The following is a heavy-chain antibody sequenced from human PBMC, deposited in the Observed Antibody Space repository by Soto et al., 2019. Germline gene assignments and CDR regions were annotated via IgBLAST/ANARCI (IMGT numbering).Heavy chain of an antibody. CDR2: ISGSGTTA. CDR3: ARDSAHSTSDN. V-gene: IGHV3-23*01. D-gene: IGHD6-13*01. J-gene: IGHJ4*02. CDR1: GFIFSSYA. Sequence: GGSLRLSCAASGFIFSSYAMSWVRQAPGKGLEWVSAISGSGTTAYYADSVKGRFTVSRDNAKNSLYLQVNSLRAEDTAVYYCARDSAHSTSDNWGQGTLVTVSS.